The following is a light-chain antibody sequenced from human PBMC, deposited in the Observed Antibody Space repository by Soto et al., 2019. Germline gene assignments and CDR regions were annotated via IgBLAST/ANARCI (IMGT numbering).Light chain of an antibody. Sequence: QSALTQPASVSGSPGQSITISCTGTSSDVGGYNYVSWYQQHPGKAPKLMIYEVSNRPSGVSNRFSGSKSGNTASLTISGLQAEHEADYYCSSYTSSSTSYVFGTGTKLTVL. V-gene: IGLV2-14*01. CDR2: EVS. J-gene: IGLJ1*01. CDR3: SSYTSSSTSYV. CDR1: SSDVGGYNY.